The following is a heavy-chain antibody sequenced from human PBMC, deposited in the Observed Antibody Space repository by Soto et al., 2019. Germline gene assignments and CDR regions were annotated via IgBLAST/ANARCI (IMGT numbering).Heavy chain of an antibody. CDR2: IGTAGDT. CDR3: ARAGGYDTTLYGMDV. V-gene: IGHV3-13*01. D-gene: IGHD5-12*01. CDR1: GFTFSSYD. Sequence: EVQLVESGGGLVQPGGSLRLSCAASGFTFSSYDMHWVRQATGKGLEWVSAIGTAGDTYYPGSVKGRFTISRENAKNSLYLQINSLRAGDTAVYYCARAGGYDTTLYGMDVWGQGTTVTVSS. J-gene: IGHJ6*02.